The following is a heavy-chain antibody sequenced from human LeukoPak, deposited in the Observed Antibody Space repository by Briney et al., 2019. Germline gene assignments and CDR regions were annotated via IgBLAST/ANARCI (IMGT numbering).Heavy chain of an antibody. V-gene: IGHV4-59*01. D-gene: IGHD6-13*01. J-gene: IGHJ4*02. CDR3: ARVIKQLVTTFDY. CDR2: IYYSGST. CDR1: GGSISSYY. Sequence: SETLSLTCTVSGGSISSYYWSWIRQPPGKGLEWIGYIYYSGSTNYNPSLKSRVTISVDTSKNQFSLKLSSVTAADTAVYYCARVIKQLVTTFDYWGQGTLVTVSS.